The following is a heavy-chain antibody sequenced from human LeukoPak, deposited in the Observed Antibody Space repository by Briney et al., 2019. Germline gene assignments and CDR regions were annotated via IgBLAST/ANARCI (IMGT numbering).Heavy chain of an antibody. CDR1: GFTFSSYA. CDR2: ISGSGGRT. D-gene: IGHD3-22*01. V-gene: IGHV3-23*01. CDR3: AKSPNYYDSSGLDY. J-gene: IGHJ4*02. Sequence: GGSLRLSCAASGFTFSSYAMSWVRQAPGKGLEWVSGISGSGGRTDYADSVKGRFIISRDNSKNTLYLQMNSLRAEDTAVYYCAKSPNYYDSSGLDYWGQGTLVTVSS.